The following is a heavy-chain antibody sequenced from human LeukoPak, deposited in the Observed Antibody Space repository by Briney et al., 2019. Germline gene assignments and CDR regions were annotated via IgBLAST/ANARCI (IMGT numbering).Heavy chain of an antibody. Sequence: PGGSLRLSCAASGFTFSSYPMHWVRQAPGKGLEWVAVISNDGSNKDYVDSVKGRFTISRDNSKNRLHLQMNSLRTEDTAVYYCARDRDRVGAAYYFDYWGQGTLVTVSS. CDR1: GFTFSSYP. V-gene: IGHV3-30*04. CDR2: ISNDGSNK. J-gene: IGHJ4*02. CDR3: ARDRDRVGAAYYFDY. D-gene: IGHD1-26*01.